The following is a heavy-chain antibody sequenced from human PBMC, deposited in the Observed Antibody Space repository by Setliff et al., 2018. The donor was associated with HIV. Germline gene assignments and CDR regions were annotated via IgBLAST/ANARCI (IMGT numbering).Heavy chain of an antibody. V-gene: IGHV4-38-2*02. Sequence: PSETLSLTCTVSGYSISSGYYWGWIRQPPGKGLEWIGYIHYSGSSNYNPSLKSRVTIFIDTSKNQFSLKLSSVTAADTAVYFCARGTLYFDQWGQGTLVTVSS. CDR1: GYSISSGYY. CDR3: ARGTLYFDQ. J-gene: IGHJ4*02. D-gene: IGHD1-7*01. CDR2: IHYSGSS.